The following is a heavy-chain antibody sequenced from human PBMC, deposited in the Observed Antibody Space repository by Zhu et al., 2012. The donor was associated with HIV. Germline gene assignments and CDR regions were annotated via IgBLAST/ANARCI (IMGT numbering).Heavy chain of an antibody. J-gene: IGHJ6*02. CDR3: ARGRSPDFSRPSRYFDRVMNQSPPTSRRYGLDV. D-gene: IGHD3-9*01. Sequence: QVQLQQWGAGLLKPSETLSLTCAVYDESFNGHYWTWIRQPPGKGLEWIGEINHRGTTNYNPSLTSRVTISADTSKKQFSLKLNSMTAADTAVYYCARGRSPDFSRPSRYFDRVMNQSPPTSRRYGLDVWGQGTTVTVSS. CDR1: DESFNGHY. V-gene: IGHV4-34*01. CDR2: INHRGTT.